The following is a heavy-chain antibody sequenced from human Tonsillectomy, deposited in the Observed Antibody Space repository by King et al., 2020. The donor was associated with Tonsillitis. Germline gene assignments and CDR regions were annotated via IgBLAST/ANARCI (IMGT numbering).Heavy chain of an antibody. CDR3: ARVQTYNDGLPTTVFDY. CDR1: GGSISYGGYY. D-gene: IGHD1-1*01. V-gene: IGHV4-31*03. J-gene: IGHJ4*02. CDR2: ISYNGNT. Sequence: QMQLQESGPGLVKPSQTLSLTCTVSGGSISYGGYYWSWIRQHPGKGLEWIGYISYNGNTYYNPSLKSRITISVDTSKNQFSLKLSSVTAADTAVFYCARVQTYNDGLPTTVFDYWGQGTLVTVSS.